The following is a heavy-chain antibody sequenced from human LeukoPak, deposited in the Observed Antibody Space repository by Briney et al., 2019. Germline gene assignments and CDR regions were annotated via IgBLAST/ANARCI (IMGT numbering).Heavy chain of an antibody. CDR1: GGSFSGYY. Sequence: SETLSLTCAVYGGSFSGYYWNWIRQPPGKGLEWIGEINHSGSTNYNPSLKSRVTISVDTSKNQFSLKLSSVTAADTAVYYCARGSRFGVVGRDAFDIWGQGTVVTVSS. V-gene: IGHV4-34*01. J-gene: IGHJ3*02. CDR2: INHSGST. CDR3: ARGSRFGVVGRDAFDI. D-gene: IGHD3-3*01.